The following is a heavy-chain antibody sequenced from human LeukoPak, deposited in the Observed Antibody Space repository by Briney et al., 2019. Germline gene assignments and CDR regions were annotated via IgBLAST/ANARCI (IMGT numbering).Heavy chain of an antibody. CDR2: ISAYNGNT. Sequence: ASVKVSCKASGYTFTSHGISWVRQASGQGLEWMGWISAYNGNTNYAQKLQGRVTMTTDTSTSTAYMELRSLRSDDTAVYYCARDPLLWFGELGLDNWFDPWGQGTLVTVSS. J-gene: IGHJ5*02. CDR3: ARDPLLWFGELGLDNWFDP. V-gene: IGHV1-18*01. CDR1: GYTFTSHG. D-gene: IGHD3-10*01.